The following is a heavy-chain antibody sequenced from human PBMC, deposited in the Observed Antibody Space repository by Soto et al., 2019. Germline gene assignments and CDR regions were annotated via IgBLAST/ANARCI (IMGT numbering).Heavy chain of an antibody. Sequence: QVQLVQSGAEVKKPGSSVKVSCKASGGTFSSYAISWVRQAPGQGLEWMGGIIPIFGTANYAQKFQGRVTITADESTSTAYMELSSLRSEDTAVYYCAKDQFSTGTTFYYYYGMDVWGQGTTVTVSS. V-gene: IGHV1-69*01. J-gene: IGHJ6*02. CDR1: GGTFSSYA. D-gene: IGHD1-7*01. CDR2: IIPIFGTA. CDR3: AKDQFSTGTTFYYYYGMDV.